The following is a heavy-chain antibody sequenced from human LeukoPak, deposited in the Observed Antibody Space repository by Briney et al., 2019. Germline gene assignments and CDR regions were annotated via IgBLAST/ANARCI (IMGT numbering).Heavy chain of an antibody. CDR3: VKEGRAGAFSRRRYYSYGMDV. CDR1: GFTFHEYA. D-gene: IGHD6-19*01. CDR2: ISWNSLNT. J-gene: IGHJ6*02. Sequence: GGSLRLSCEASGFTFHEYATHWVRQAPGKGLEWVSGISWNSLNTGYADSVKGRFTVSRDNARTSLFLQMNSLRPEDTALYYCVKEGRAGAFSRRRYYSYGMDVWGQGTTVTVSS. V-gene: IGHV3-9*01.